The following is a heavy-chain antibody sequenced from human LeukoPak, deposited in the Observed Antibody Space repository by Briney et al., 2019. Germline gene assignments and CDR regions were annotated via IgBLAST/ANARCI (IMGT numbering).Heavy chain of an antibody. Sequence: ASVKVSCKAFGYTFTTYDINWVRQATGQGLEWMGWVNPSSGVTRYAQKFQGRVTMTRNTSISTAYMELSSLRSEDTAVYYCATVKKYYDILTGYSHYGMDVWGQGTTVTVSS. CDR1: GYTFTTYD. CDR2: VNPSSGVT. V-gene: IGHV1-8*01. CDR3: ATVKKYYDILTGYSHYGMDV. J-gene: IGHJ6*02. D-gene: IGHD3-9*01.